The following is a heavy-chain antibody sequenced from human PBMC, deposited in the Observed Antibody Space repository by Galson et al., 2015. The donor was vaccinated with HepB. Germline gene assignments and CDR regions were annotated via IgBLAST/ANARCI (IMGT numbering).Heavy chain of an antibody. CDR2: INAGNGNT. Sequence: SVKVSCKASGYTFTSYAMHWVRQAPGQRLEWMGWINAGNGNTKYSQKFQGRVTITRDTSASTAYMELSSLRSEDTAVYYCATAYDFWSGYYVYWGQGTLVTVSS. CDR3: ATAYDFWSGYYVY. CDR1: GYTFTSYA. D-gene: IGHD3-3*01. V-gene: IGHV1-3*01. J-gene: IGHJ4*02.